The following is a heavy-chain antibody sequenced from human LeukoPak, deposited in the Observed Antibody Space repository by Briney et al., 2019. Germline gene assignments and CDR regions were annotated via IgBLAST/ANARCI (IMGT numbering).Heavy chain of an antibody. CDR1: GYTFTGYY. CDR3: AGSVLEYSYGVHFDY. CDR2: INPNSGGT. V-gene: IGHV1-2*02. J-gene: IGHJ4*02. D-gene: IGHD5-18*01. Sequence: PGASVKVSCKASGYTFTGYYMHWVRQAPGQGLEWMGWINPNSGGTNYAQKFQGRVTMTRDTSISTAYMELSRLRSDDTAVYYCAGSVLEYSYGVHFDYWGQGTLVTVSS.